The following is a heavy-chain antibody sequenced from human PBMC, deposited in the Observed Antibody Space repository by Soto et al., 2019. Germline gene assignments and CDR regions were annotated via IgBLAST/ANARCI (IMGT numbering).Heavy chain of an antibody. CDR2: IDYSGTT. J-gene: IGHJ5*02. CDR3: ASFGVASMNWFDP. V-gene: IGHV4-30-4*01. Sequence: QLQLQESGPGLVKPSQTLSLTCTVSGISISSIDYYWTWIRQSAGKGLEWIGCIDYSGTTYYNPSLKSRVSISEDTSKNQFSLKLTSVAAADTAMHYCASFGVASMNWFDPWGQGTLVTVSS. CDR1: GISISSIDYY. D-gene: IGHD3-3*01.